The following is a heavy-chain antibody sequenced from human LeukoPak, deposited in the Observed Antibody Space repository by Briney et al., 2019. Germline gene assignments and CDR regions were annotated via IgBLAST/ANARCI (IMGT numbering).Heavy chain of an antibody. CDR3: ARVHGGYPFDH. D-gene: IGHD2-15*01. V-gene: IGHV3-7*01. CDR2: IKEDGSEK. Sequence: GGSLRLSCAASGFTFSNYWMSWVRQAPGKGLEWVANIKEDGSEKDYVDSVKGRFTISRDNAKNSLYLQMNSLRAEDTAVYYCARVHGGYPFDHWGQGTLVTVSS. J-gene: IGHJ4*02. CDR1: GFTFSNYW.